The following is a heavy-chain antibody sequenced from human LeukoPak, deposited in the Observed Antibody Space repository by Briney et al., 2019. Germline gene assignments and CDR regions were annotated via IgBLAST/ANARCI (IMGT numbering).Heavy chain of an antibody. J-gene: IGHJ6*02. CDR3: ARDLRPSSGWYSYYYYYGMDV. D-gene: IGHD6-19*01. Sequence: EGSLRLSCAASGFTFSSYGMHGVRQAPGKGLEWVAVIWYDGSNKYYADSVKGRFTISRDNSKNTLYLQMNSLRAEDTAVYYCARDLRPSSGWYSYYYYYGMDVWGQGATVTVSS. V-gene: IGHV3-33*01. CDR2: IWYDGSNK. CDR1: GFTFSSYG.